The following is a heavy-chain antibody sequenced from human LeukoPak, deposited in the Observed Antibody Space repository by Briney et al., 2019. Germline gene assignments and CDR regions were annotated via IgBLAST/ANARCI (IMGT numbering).Heavy chain of an antibody. J-gene: IGHJ5*02. V-gene: IGHV2-5*02. CDR2: IYWDDDK. D-gene: IGHD4-11*01. CDR3: AYRTTTGNYVRWFDP. CDR1: GLSLSTSGVG. Sequence: SGPTLVKPTQTLTLTCTISGLSLSTSGVGVGWIRQPPGKALEWLALIYWDDDKRYSPSLKSRLTITKDTSKNQVVLTMTNMDPVDTATYYCAYRTTTGNYVRWFDPWGQGTLVTVSS.